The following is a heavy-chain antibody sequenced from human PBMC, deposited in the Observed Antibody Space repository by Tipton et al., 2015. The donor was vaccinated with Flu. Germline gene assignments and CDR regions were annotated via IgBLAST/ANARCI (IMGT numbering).Heavy chain of an antibody. D-gene: IGHD4-11*01. CDR1: GFTFSNYW. V-gene: IGHV3-7*01. Sequence: SLRLSCAASGFTFSNYWMNWVRQAPGKGLEWVANIKKDGTGIYYVDSVKGRFTISRDNARNLLYLQMNSLRAEDTAVYYCVRDETTVKWGPWGQGTLVTVSS. J-gene: IGHJ5*02. CDR3: VRDETTVKWGP. CDR2: IKKDGTGI.